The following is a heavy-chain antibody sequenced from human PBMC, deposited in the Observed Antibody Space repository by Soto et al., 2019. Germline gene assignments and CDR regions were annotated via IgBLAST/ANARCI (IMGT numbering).Heavy chain of an antibody. V-gene: IGHV3-30*18. CDR3: AKDRVGGTFYTPLAF. Sequence: GGSLRLSFQASGFNFDNYCMHWFRQAPGKGLEWVAVITYDGSFQYYADSVKGRFTISRDNSKNTLSLHLNTLKPEDTAVYHCAKDRVGGTFYTPLAFWGQGTLVTVSS. CDR1: GFNFDNYC. J-gene: IGHJ4*02. CDR2: ITYDGSFQ. D-gene: IGHD1-7*01.